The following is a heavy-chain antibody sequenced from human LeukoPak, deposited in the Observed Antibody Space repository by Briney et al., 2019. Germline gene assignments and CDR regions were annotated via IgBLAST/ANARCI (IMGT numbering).Heavy chain of an antibody. Sequence: ASVKVSCKSSGYTFTGYYMHWVRQAPGQGLEWMGWINPNSGGTNYAQKFQGRATMTRDTSISTAYMELSRLRSDDTAVYYCARAFIAVAEYGMDVWGQGTTVTVSS. CDR2: INPNSGGT. J-gene: IGHJ6*02. V-gene: IGHV1-2*02. D-gene: IGHD6-19*01. CDR1: GYTFTGYY. CDR3: ARAFIAVAEYGMDV.